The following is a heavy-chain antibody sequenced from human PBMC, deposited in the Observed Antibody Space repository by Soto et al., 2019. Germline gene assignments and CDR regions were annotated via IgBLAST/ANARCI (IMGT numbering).Heavy chain of an antibody. Sequence: PVGSLRLSCAASGFTFSGNWMSWVRQAPGKGLEWVANIKQDGSEKYYVDSVKGRFTISRDNAKNSLYLQMNNLRAEDTAVYYCARFPLPYSSGVPFYYWGQGNLGTVSS. V-gene: IGHV3-7*01. CDR3: ARFPLPYSSGVPFYY. CDR1: GFTFSGNW. D-gene: IGHD6-19*01. J-gene: IGHJ4*02. CDR2: IKQDGSEK.